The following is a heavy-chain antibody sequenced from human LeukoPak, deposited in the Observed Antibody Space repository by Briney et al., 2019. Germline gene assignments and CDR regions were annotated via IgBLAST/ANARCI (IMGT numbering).Heavy chain of an antibody. Sequence: SETLSLTCTVSGGSISSYYWSWVRQPPGKGLEWIGYIYYSGSTNYNPSLTSRVTISVDASKNQFSLKLSSVTAADTAVYYCARIGSGYSYGFFDYWGQGTLVTVSS. J-gene: IGHJ4*02. V-gene: IGHV4-59*01. CDR2: IYYSGST. CDR3: ARIGSGYSYGFFDY. CDR1: GGSISSYY. D-gene: IGHD5-18*01.